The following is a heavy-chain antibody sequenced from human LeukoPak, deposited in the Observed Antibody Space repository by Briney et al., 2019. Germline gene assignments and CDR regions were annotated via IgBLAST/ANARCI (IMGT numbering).Heavy chain of an antibody. V-gene: IGHV4-38-2*02. CDR1: GYPITSGYY. CDR3: ARRWVQLWPFDY. Sequence: PSETLSLICTVSGYPITSGYYWVWIRQPPGKGLEWIGSIYHSGSTYYNPSLKSRVTISVDTSKNQFSLKLSSVTAADTAVYYCARRWVQLWPFDYWGQGTLVTVSS. D-gene: IGHD5-18*01. CDR2: IYHSGST. J-gene: IGHJ4*02.